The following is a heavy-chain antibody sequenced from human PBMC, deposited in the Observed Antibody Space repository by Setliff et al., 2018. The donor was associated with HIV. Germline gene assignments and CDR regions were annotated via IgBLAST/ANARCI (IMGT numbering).Heavy chain of an antibody. D-gene: IGHD1-1*01. Sequence: SETLSLTCTVSGDSISSGSYYWSWIRQPAGKGLHWIGRIYTSGSTNYNPSLKSRVTISLDTSKNQFSLKLSSVTAADTAVYYCARIPTNITPHGFDIWGQGTMVTVSS. V-gene: IGHV4-61*02. CDR3: ARIPTNITPHGFDI. CDR2: IYTSGST. CDR1: GDSISSGSYY. J-gene: IGHJ3*02.